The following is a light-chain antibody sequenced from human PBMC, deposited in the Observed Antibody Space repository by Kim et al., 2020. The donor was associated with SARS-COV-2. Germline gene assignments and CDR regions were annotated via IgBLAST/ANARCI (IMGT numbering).Light chain of an antibody. CDR1: QSANSN. J-gene: IGKJ4*01. CDR3: QQYDKWPLT. V-gene: IGKV3-15*01. CDR2: DAS. Sequence: EIVMTQSPATLSVSPGERATLSCRASQSANSNLAWYQQKPGQAPRLLIYDASTRATDIPARFSGSGSGTDFTLTITCLQPEDFAVYYCQQYDKWPLTFGGGTKVEI.